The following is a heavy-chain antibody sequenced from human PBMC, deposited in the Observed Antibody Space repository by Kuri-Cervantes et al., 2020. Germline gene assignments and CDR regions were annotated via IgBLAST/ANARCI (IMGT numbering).Heavy chain of an antibody. V-gene: IGHV1-8*01. Sequence: ASVKVSCKASGYTFTSYDINWVRQATGQGLEWMGWMNPNSGNTGYAQKFQGRVTMTEDTSTDTAYMELSSLRSEDTAVYYCATGCSGGSCTNDYWGQGTLVTVSS. CDR2: MNPNSGNT. D-gene: IGHD2-15*01. J-gene: IGHJ4*02. CDR1: GYTFTSYD. CDR3: ATGCSGGSCTNDY.